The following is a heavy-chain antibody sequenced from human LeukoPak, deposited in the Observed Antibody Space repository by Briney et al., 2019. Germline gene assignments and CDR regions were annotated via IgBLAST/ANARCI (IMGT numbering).Heavy chain of an antibody. D-gene: IGHD3-22*01. CDR2: IHYSGST. J-gene: IGHJ5*02. CDR1: GGSISSSSYY. Sequence: SETLSLTCTVSGGSISSSSYYWGWIRQPPGKGLEWIGSIHYSGSTYYNPSLKSRVTISVDTSKNQFSLKLSSVTAADTAVYYCARIPYYDSSGYPWFDPWGQGTLVTVSS. V-gene: IGHV4-39*01. CDR3: ARIPYYDSSGYPWFDP.